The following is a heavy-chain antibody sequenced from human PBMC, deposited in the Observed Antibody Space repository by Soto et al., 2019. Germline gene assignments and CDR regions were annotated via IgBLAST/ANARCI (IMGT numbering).Heavy chain of an antibody. Sequence: GGSLRLSCAASGFTVSTHDISWVRQAPGKGLEWVSHIYSGGSIYYADSVKGRFTISRDNSRNTVYLQMNTLRAEDTAVYYCARDRVFYGMDVWGPGTTVTVS. CDR1: GFTVSTHD. CDR2: IYSGGSI. V-gene: IGHV3-53*01. D-gene: IGHD3-10*01. CDR3: ARDRVFYGMDV. J-gene: IGHJ6*02.